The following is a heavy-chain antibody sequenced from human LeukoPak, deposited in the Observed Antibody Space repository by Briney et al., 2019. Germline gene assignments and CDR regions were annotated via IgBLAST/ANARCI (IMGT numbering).Heavy chain of an antibody. J-gene: IGHJ6*03. D-gene: IGHD3-9*01. CDR1: GFTFSSYS. CDR2: ISYDGSNK. CDR3: ARPRAFDWSDHYYYYMDV. V-gene: IGHV3-30-3*01. Sequence: GGSLRLSCAASGFTFSSYSMHWVRQAPGKGLEWVAVISYDGSNKYYADSVKGRFTISRDNSKNTLYLQMNSLRAEDTAVYYCARPRAFDWSDHYYYYMDVWGKGTTVTVSS.